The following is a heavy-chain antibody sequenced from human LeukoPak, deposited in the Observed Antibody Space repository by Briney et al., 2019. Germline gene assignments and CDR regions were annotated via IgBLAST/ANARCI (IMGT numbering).Heavy chain of an antibody. CDR1: GYTFTSYY. Sequence: ASVKVSCKASGYTFTSYYMHWVRQAPGQGLEWMGIINPSGGSTSYAQKFQGRVTMTRDTSTSTVYMELSSLRSEDTAVYYCATGAGKKYLQQWLAYWGQGTLVTVSS. V-gene: IGHV1-46*01. CDR3: ATGAGKKYLQQWLAY. CDR2: INPSGGST. J-gene: IGHJ4*02. D-gene: IGHD6-19*01.